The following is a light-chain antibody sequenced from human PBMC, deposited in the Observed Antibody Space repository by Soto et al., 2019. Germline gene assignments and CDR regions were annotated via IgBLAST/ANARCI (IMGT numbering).Light chain of an antibody. Sequence: QSALTQPASVSGSPGQSITISCTGTSSDVGGYNYVSWYQQHPGTSPKPMIYKVSNRPSGVSNRFSDSKSGNTTSLIISGLQSEDQGDYYCSFYTASSTWVFGGGTQLTVL. CDR1: SSDVGGYNY. CDR3: SFYTASSTWV. V-gene: IGLV2-14*01. J-gene: IGLJ3*02. CDR2: KVS.